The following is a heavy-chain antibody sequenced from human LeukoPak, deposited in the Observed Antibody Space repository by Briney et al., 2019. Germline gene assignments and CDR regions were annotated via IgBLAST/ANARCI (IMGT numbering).Heavy chain of an antibody. V-gene: IGHV1-3*01. Sequence: ASVKVSCKASGYTFTSYAMHWVRQAPGQRLEWMGWINAGNGNTKYSQRFQGRVTFTRDTSASTAYMELSSLRSEDTAVYYCARGYDFWSGSYHYYMDVWGKGTTVTVSS. J-gene: IGHJ6*03. CDR1: GYTFTSYA. CDR2: INAGNGNT. D-gene: IGHD3-3*01. CDR3: ARGYDFWSGSYHYYMDV.